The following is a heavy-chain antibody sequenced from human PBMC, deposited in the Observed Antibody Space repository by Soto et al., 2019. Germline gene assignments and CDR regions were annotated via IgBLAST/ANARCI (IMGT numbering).Heavy chain of an antibody. CDR1: GGSISSGGYY. CDR2: IYYSGST. Sequence: QVQLQESGPGLVKPSQTLSLTCTVSGGSISSGGYYWSWIRQHPGQGLEWIGYIYYSGSTYYNPSLKSRCTISVDTSKNPFSLQLSSVTAADTAVYYCARAPYYYDSSGYYPWYFDYWGQGTLVTVSS. CDR3: ARAPYYYDSSGYYPWYFDY. D-gene: IGHD3-22*01. V-gene: IGHV4-31*03. J-gene: IGHJ4*02.